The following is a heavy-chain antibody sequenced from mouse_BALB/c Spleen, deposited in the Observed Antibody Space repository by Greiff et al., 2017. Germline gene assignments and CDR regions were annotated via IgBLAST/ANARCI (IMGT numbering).Heavy chain of an antibody. D-gene: IGHD1-1*01. CDR1: GYTFTSYW. CDR3: TTYGSSSWFAY. CDR2: IYPGNSDT. J-gene: IGHJ3*01. Sequence: VQLQQSGTVLARPGASVKMSCKASGYTFTSYWMHWVKQRPGQGLEWIGAIYPGNSDTSYNQKFKGKAKLTAVTSPSTAYMELSSLTNEDSAVYYCTTYGSSSWFAYWGQGTLVTVSA. V-gene: IGHV1-5*01.